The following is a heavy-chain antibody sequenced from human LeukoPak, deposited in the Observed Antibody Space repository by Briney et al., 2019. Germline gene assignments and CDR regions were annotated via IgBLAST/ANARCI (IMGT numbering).Heavy chain of an antibody. CDR3: AREGALGYGHYAYDY. V-gene: IGHV3-74*01. D-gene: IGHD4-17*01. CDR2: IDSDGRNI. CDR1: GFTFSSYA. J-gene: IGHJ4*02. Sequence: GGSLRLSCAASGFTFSSYAMSWVRQAPGKGLVWVSRIDSDGRNIRYADSVKGRFTISRDNAKNTLYLQMNSLTPEDTAVYYCAREGALGYGHYAYDYWGQGTLVTVSS.